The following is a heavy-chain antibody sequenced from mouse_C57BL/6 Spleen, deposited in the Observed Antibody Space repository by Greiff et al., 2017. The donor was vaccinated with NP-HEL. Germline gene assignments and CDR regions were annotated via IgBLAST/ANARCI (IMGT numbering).Heavy chain of an antibody. CDR3: AREGDSSGYVAY. J-gene: IGHJ3*01. V-gene: IGHV1-64*01. D-gene: IGHD3-2*02. Sequence: VQLQQPGAELVKPGASVKLSCKASGYTFTSYWMHWVKQRPGQGLEWIGMIHPNSGSTNYNEKFKSKATLTVDKSSSTAYMQLSSLTSEDSAVYYCAREGDSSGYVAYWGQGTLVTVSA. CDR2: IHPNSGST. CDR1: GYTFTSYW.